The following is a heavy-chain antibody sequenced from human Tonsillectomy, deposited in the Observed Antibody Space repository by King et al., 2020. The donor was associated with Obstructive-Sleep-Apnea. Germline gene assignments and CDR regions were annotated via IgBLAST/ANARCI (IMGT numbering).Heavy chain of an antibody. CDR3: ARGGDIVVVTTAMRSWYFDL. J-gene: IGHJ2*01. CDR1: GFSFSSYW. Sequence: VQLVESGGGLVQPGGSLRLSCAASGFSFSSYWMSWVRQAPGKGLEWVANIKQDGSEKYYVDSVKRRFTISRDNAQNSLYLQMNSLRADDTAVYYCARGGDIVVVTTAMRSWYFDLWGRGTLVTVSS. V-gene: IGHV3-7*01. D-gene: IGHD2-2*01. CDR2: IKQDGSEK.